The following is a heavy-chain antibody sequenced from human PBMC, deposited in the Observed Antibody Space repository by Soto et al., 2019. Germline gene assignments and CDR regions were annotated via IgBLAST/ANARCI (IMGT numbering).Heavy chain of an antibody. V-gene: IGHV4-30-4*01. J-gene: IGHJ4*02. CDR1: GGSISSGDYY. D-gene: IGHD6-6*01. CDR2: IYYSGST. Sequence: SETLSLTCTVSGGSISSGDYYWSWIRQPPGKGLEWIGYIYYSGSTYYNPSLKSRVTISVDTSKNQFSLKLSSVTAADTAVYYCARALDRQLVPFDYWGQGTLVTVS. CDR3: ARALDRQLVPFDY.